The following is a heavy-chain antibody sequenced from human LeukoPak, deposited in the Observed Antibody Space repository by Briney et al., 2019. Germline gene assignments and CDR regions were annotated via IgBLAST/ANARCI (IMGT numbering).Heavy chain of an antibody. V-gene: IGHV1-2*02. D-gene: IGHD2-15*01. CDR2: INPNSGGT. CDR3: ARDSYCSGGSCYSYYYYGVDV. J-gene: IGHJ6*02. Sequence: ASVKVSCKASGYTFTGYYMHWVRQAPGQGLEWMGWINPNSGGTNYAQKFQGRVTMTRDTSISAAYMELSRLRSDDTAVYYCARDSYCSGGSCYSYYYYGVDVWGQGTTVTVSS. CDR1: GYTFTGYY.